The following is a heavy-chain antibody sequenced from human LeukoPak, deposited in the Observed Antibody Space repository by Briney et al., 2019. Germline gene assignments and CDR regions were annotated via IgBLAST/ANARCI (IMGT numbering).Heavy chain of an antibody. D-gene: IGHD4-23*01. CDR3: ARGPYVIYGGNPWGWFDP. V-gene: IGHV4-59*01. CDR1: GGSISSYY. J-gene: IGHJ5*02. CDR2: IYYSGST. Sequence: SETLSLTCTVSGGSISSYYWSWIRQPPGKGLEWIGYIYYSGSTNYNPSLKSRVTISVDTSKNQFSLKLSSVTAADTAVYYCARGPYVIYGGNPWGWFDPWGQEPWSPSPQ.